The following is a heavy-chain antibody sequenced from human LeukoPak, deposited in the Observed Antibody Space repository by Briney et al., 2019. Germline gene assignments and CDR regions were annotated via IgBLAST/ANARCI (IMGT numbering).Heavy chain of an antibody. D-gene: IGHD4-11*01. Sequence: ASVKVSCKASGYIFTGYYMHWVRQAPGQGPEWMGWISTSTGDTKYTQKFQGRVTLTTDTSTSTAYMELSSLRSDDTAVYYCARDDNYGIFVNVDYWGQGTLVTVSS. CDR3: ARDDNYGIFVNVDY. CDR2: ISTSTGDT. V-gene: IGHV1-2*02. CDR1: GYIFTGYY. J-gene: IGHJ4*02.